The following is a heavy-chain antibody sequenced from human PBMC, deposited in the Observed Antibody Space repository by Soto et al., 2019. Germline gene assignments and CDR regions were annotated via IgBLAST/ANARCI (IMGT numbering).Heavy chain of an antibody. Sequence: QVQLQESGPGLVNPSGTLSLTCAVSGGSISSSNWWSWVRQPPGKGLEWIGETYHSGSTNYNPSLKSRVNISVDKSKNQFSLKLSSVTAADTAVYYCARVSGSYYYVMDVWGQGTPVTVSS. CDR2: TYHSGST. V-gene: IGHV4-4*02. D-gene: IGHD1-26*01. J-gene: IGHJ6*02. CDR1: GGSISSSNW. CDR3: ARVSGSYYYVMDV.